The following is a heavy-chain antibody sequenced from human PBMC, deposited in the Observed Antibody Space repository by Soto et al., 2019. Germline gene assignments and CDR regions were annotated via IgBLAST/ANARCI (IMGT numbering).Heavy chain of an antibody. J-gene: IGHJ3*02. D-gene: IGHD2-2*01. CDR3: ARVPSYCSSTSCNDAFDI. V-gene: IGHV1-18*01. Sequence: QVQLVQSGAEVKKPGASVKVSCKASGYTFTSYGISWVRQAPGQGLEWMGWISAYNGNTNYAQKLQGRVTMTTDTSTRTAYMERRSLRSDDTAVYYCARVPSYCSSTSCNDAFDIWGQGTMVTVSS. CDR2: ISAYNGNT. CDR1: GYTFTSYG.